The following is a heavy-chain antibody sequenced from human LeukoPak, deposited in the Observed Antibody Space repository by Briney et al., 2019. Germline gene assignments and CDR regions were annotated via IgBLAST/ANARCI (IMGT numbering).Heavy chain of an antibody. D-gene: IGHD3-22*01. CDR1: GFTFSSYG. J-gene: IGHJ4*02. V-gene: IGHV3-21*01. CDR3: ARDFGSAYYYDSSGYSPGNY. CDR2: ISSSSSYI. Sequence: GGSLRLSCAASGFTFSSYGMNWVRQAPGKGLEWVSSISSSSSYIYYADSVKGRFTISRDNAKNSLYLQMNSLRAEDTAVYYCARDFGSAYYYDSSGYSPGNYWGQGTLVTVSS.